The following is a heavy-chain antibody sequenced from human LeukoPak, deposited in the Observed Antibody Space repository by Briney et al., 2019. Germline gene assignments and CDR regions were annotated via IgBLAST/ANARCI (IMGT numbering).Heavy chain of an antibody. D-gene: IGHD1-1*01. V-gene: IGHV1-18*01. J-gene: IGHJ6*03. CDR1: GYTFTSYG. Sequence: ASVKVSCKASGYTFTSYGISWVRQAPGQGLEWMGWISAYNGNTNYAQKLQGRVTMTTDTSASTVYMELSSLTSDDRAVYYCARGRGTPGTSRDFYFYYYMDVWGTGTTVTVSS. CDR3: ARGRGTPGTSRDFYFYYYMDV. CDR2: ISAYNGNT.